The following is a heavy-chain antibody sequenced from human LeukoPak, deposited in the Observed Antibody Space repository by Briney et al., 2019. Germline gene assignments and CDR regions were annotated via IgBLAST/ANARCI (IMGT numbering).Heavy chain of an antibody. CDR3: ARDYYGSGSYYPFDY. CDR2: IIPIFGTA. V-gene: IGHV1-69*05. D-gene: IGHD3-10*01. Sequence: GASVKVSCKASGGTFSSYAISWVRQAPGQGLEWMGGIIPIFGTANYAQKLQGRVTMTTDTSTSTAYMELRSLRSDDTAVYYCARDYYGSGSYYPFDYWGQGTLVTVSS. CDR1: GGTFSSYA. J-gene: IGHJ4*02.